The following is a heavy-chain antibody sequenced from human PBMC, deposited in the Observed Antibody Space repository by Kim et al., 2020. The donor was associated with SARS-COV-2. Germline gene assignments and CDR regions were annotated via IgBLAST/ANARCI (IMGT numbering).Heavy chain of an antibody. D-gene: IGHD7-27*01. J-gene: IGHJ6*02. CDR3: TKGGDMDV. CDR1: GFTFSTYG. CDR2: ITSDASFK. V-gene: IGHV3-30*18. Sequence: GGSLRLSCVASGFTFSTYGMHWVRQAPGKGLEWVALITSDASFKFYGDSVKGRFTISRDNSKNTVSLQMNSLRPEDTCVYYCTKGGDMDVWGQGTTDPV.